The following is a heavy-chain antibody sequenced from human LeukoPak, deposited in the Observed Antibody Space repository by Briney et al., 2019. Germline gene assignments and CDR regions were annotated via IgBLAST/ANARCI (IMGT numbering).Heavy chain of an antibody. Sequence: GGSLRLSCVASGFSFNNYAMNWVRQAPGKGLEWVSLIIGSSGATFYTTSVKGRFTISRVKSKSTLYLQMNSLSAEDTAVYYCAKGAYDYIEIAYFDYWGQGSLVTVSS. CDR1: GFSFNNYA. D-gene: IGHD5-12*01. CDR2: IIGSSGAT. CDR3: AKGAYDYIEIAYFDY. V-gene: IGHV3-23*01. J-gene: IGHJ4*02.